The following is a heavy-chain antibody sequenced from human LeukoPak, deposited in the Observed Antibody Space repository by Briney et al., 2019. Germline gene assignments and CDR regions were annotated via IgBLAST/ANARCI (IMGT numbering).Heavy chain of an antibody. V-gene: IGHV1-2*02. CDR2: ISPDSAGA. CDR3: ASVSTKVVVLPLNWFDP. Sequence: ASLKDSCKASGYTFTGSSVHWGRQAPGQGLEWMGWISPDSAGAHYAQKFQGRVTMVRETSISTAYMESSRLRSDDTPVNSWASVSTKVVVLPLNWFDPWGQGTLFTVSS. D-gene: IGHD4-23*01. CDR1: GYTFTGSS. J-gene: IGHJ5*02.